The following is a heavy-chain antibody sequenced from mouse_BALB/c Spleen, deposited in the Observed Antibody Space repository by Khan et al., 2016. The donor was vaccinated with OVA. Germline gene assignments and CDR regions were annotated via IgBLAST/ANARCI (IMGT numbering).Heavy chain of an antibody. CDR3: ARFYDPYYAMDY. J-gene: IGHJ4*01. CDR2: IWAGGST. D-gene: IGHD2-3*01. CDR1: GFSLTNYG. V-gene: IGHV2-9*02. Sequence: VQLQESGPGLVAPSQSLSITCTVSGFSLTNYGVNWVRQPPGKGLEWLGVIWAGGSTNYNSALMSRLSISKDNSTSQVFLKMNSLQTDDTSIYYCARFYDPYYAMDYWGQGTSVTVSS.